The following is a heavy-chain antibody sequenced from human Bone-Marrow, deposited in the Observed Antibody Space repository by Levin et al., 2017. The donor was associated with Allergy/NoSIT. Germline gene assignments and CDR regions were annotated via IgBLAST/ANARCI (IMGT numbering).Heavy chain of an antibody. Sequence: SQTLSLTCAVYGGSFSGYYWSWIRQPPGKGLEWIGEINHSGSTNYNPSLKSRVTISVDTSKNQFSLKLSSVTAADTAVYDCARGLRSPSGLRHKNGYYYMDVWGKGTTVTVSS. D-gene: IGHD4-17*01. CDR3: ARGLRSPSGLRHKNGYYYMDV. V-gene: IGHV4-34*01. J-gene: IGHJ6*03. CDR1: GGSFSGYY. CDR2: INHSGST.